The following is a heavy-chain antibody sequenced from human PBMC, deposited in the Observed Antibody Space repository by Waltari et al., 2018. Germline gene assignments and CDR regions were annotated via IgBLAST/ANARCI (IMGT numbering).Heavy chain of an antibody. D-gene: IGHD2-2*01. CDR1: GYSISSGYY. CDR2: ICHSGST. CDR3: AALVVVRAARQDY. Sequence: QVQLQESGSGLVQPSETLSLTCAALGYSISSGYYWGWIRQPPGKGGEWIGSICHSGSTYSNPSLKRRVTISVHPSKSQSSLKLRCVTATNTALYYCAALVVVRAARQDYWGQGTLVTVSS. V-gene: IGHV4-38-2*01. J-gene: IGHJ4*02.